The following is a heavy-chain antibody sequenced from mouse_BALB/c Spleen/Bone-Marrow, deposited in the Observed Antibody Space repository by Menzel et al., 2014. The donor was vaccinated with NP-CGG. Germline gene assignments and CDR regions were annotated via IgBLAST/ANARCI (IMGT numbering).Heavy chain of an antibody. CDR3: ARLRGYSQAWLAY. D-gene: IGHD2-3*01. CDR2: IYPGSGNT. V-gene: IGHV1-63*01. CDR1: GYAFTNYW. Sequence: QVQLQQSGAELVRPGTSVKISCKASGYAFTNYWLGWVKQRPGHGLEWIGDIYPGSGNTYYNEKFKGKATLTADKSSSTAYMQLSSLTSEDSAVYFCARLRGYSQAWLAYWGQGTLVTVSA. J-gene: IGHJ3*01.